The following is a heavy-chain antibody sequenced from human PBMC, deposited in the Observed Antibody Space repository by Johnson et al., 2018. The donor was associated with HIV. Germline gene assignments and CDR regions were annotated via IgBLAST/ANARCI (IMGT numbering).Heavy chain of an antibody. CDR2: ISRSGSTI. CDR3: ARGTPYGGNSWDFDI. CDR1: GFTFSDYY. Sequence: QVQLVESGGGVVQPGRSLRLSCAASGFTFSDYYMSWIRQAPWKGLEWVSYISRSGSTIYYADSVKGRITISRDNAKKSLYLQMNSLRAEDTAVYYCARGTPYGGNSWDFDIWGQGTMVTVSS. J-gene: IGHJ3*02. D-gene: IGHD4-23*01. V-gene: IGHV3-11*04.